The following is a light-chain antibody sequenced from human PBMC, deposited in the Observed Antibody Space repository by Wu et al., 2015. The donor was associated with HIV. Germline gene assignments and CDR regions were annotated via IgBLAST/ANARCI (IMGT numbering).Light chain of an antibody. J-gene: IGKJ2*03. CDR2: DAS. CDR3: QQYSSSLYS. Sequence: EIVLTQSPETLSLSPGERATLSCRAGQSVSTYLAWYQQKRGQAPRLLIHDASNRATGIPARFSGSGSGTDFTLSISRLEPEDFAVYYCQQYSSSLYSFGQGTKLEIK. V-gene: IGKV3-11*01. CDR1: QSVSTY.